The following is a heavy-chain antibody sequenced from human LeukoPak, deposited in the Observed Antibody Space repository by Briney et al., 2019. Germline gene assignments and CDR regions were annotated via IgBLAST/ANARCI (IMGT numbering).Heavy chain of an antibody. D-gene: IGHD5-24*01. J-gene: IGHJ4*02. CDR2: IIPIFGTA. CDR3: ARLYLPATRFDY. CDR1: GGSFSSYA. Sequence: SVKVSCKASGGSFSSYAISWVRQAPGQGLEWMGGIIPIFGTANYAQKFQGRVTITADKSTSTAYMELSSLRSEDTAVYYCARLYLPATRFDYWGQGTLVTVSS. V-gene: IGHV1-69*06.